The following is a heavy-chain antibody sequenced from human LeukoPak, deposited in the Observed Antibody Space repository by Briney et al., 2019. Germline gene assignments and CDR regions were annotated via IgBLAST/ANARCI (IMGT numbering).Heavy chain of an antibody. J-gene: IGHJ5*02. D-gene: IGHD6-25*01. CDR1: GYTFPTYA. V-gene: IGHV1-3*01. Sequence: ASVKVSCKASGYTFPTYAMHWVRQAPGQRLEWMGWINAGNGNTKYSQMFQGRVTISRDTSASTAYMELRSLRSEDTALYYCARGPPRLNWFDPWGQGTLVTVSS. CDR3: ARGPPRLNWFDP. CDR2: INAGNGNT.